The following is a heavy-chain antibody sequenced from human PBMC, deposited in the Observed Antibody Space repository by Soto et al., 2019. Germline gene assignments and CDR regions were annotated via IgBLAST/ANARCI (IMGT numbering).Heavy chain of an antibody. CDR1: GFTFSSYS. CDR3: ASGRGPGYSYGLLDY. Sequence: GGSLRLSCAASGFTFSSYSMNWVRQAPGKGLEWVSSISSSSSYIYYAASVKGRFTISRDNAKNSLYLQMNSLRAKDTAVYYCASGRGPGYSYGLLDYWGQGTLVTVSS. V-gene: IGHV3-21*01. J-gene: IGHJ4*02. CDR2: ISSSSSYI. D-gene: IGHD5-18*01.